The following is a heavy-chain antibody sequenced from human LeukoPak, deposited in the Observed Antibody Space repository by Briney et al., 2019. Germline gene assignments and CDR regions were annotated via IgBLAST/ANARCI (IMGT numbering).Heavy chain of an antibody. Sequence: PGGSLRLSCVASGFTFSSYGMHWVRQAPGKGLEWVAVIWYDASKKYYADSVKGRFTISRDNSKSTHYLQMNSLRAEDTAVYYCARDGAHCSRTTSCYWYLDLWGRGTLVSVCS. CDR3: ARDGAHCSRTTSCYWYLDL. D-gene: IGHD2-2*01. CDR2: IWYDASKK. V-gene: IGHV3-33*01. CDR1: GFTFSSYG. J-gene: IGHJ2*01.